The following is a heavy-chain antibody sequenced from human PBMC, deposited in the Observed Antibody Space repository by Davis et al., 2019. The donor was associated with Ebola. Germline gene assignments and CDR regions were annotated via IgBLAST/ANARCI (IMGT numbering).Heavy chain of an antibody. CDR3: ARDQWVVAGRGYYFDY. V-gene: IGHV7-4-1*02. J-gene: IGHJ4*02. CDR1: GYTFTSYA. CDR2: INTNTGNP. Sequence: ASVKVSCKASGYTFTSYAMNWVRQAPGQGLEWMGWINTNTGNPTYAQGFTGRFVFSLDTSVSTAYLQISSLKAEDTAVYYCARDQWVVAGRGYYFDYWGQGTLVTVSS. D-gene: IGHD6-19*01.